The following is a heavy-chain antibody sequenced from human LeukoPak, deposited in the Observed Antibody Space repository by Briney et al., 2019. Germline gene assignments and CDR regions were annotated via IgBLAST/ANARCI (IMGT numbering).Heavy chain of an antibody. J-gene: IGHJ4*02. CDR1: GYTFTGYY. V-gene: IGHV1-2*02. D-gene: IGHD5-24*01. Sequence: ASVKVSCKASGYTFTGYYMHWVRQAPGQGLEWMGWINPNSGGTNYAQKFQGRVTVTRDTSISTAYMELSSLRSEDTAVYYCARADGWYFDYWGQGTLVTVSS. CDR2: INPNSGGT. CDR3: ARADGWYFDY.